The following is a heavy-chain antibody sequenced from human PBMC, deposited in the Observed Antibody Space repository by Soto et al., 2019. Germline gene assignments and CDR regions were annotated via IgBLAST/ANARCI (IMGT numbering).Heavy chain of an antibody. CDR1: GFTFGDYA. V-gene: IGHV3-49*03. CDR3: TRDYYYDSSGYYWANFDY. Sequence: GGSLRLSCTASGFTFGDYAMSWFRQAPGKGLEWVGFIRSKAYGGTTEYAASVKGRFTISRDDSKSIAYLQMNSLKTEDTAVYYCTRDYYYDSSGYYWANFDYWGQGTLVTVSS. D-gene: IGHD3-22*01. CDR2: IRSKAYGGTT. J-gene: IGHJ4*02.